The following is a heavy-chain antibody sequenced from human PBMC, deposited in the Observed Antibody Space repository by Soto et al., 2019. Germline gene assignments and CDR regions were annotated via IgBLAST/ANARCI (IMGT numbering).Heavy chain of an antibody. CDR3: ARGPKHYYDNSGYFN. CDR1: GGSFSGYY. Sequence: PSETLSLTCAVYGGSFSGYYWTWIRQPPWKGLDWIGDINHIGSTNYSPSLKSRVTISVDTSKNQFSLKLSFVTAADTAVYYCARGPKHYYDNSGYFNWRQGTLVTVSS. J-gene: IGHJ4*02. CDR2: INHIGST. V-gene: IGHV4-34*01. D-gene: IGHD3-22*01.